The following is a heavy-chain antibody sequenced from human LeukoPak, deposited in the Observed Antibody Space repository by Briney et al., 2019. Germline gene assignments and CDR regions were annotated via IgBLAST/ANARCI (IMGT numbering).Heavy chain of an antibody. CDR1: GFTFSSYA. V-gene: IGHV3-33*08. J-gene: IGHJ6*02. CDR2: IWYDGSNK. CDR3: ARDLGMVRGYYYYGMDV. Sequence: GGSLRLSCAASGFTFSSYAMSWVRQAPGKGLEWVAVIWYDGSNKYYADSVKGRFTISRDNSKNTLYLQMNSLRAEDTAVYYCARDLGMVRGYYYYGMDVWGQGTTVTVSS. D-gene: IGHD3-10*01.